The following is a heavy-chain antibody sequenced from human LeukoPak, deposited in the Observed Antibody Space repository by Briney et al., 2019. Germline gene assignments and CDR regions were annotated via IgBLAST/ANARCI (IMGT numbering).Heavy chain of an antibody. CDR3: ARYYGGNSNFDY. Sequence: NTSDTLSLTCTVSGGSINSVAHYWSWVRQPPGKGLEWIGYISYSGSTYYNPSLKSRVTISVDTSKNQFSLKLSSVTAADTAVYYCARYYGGNSNFDYWGQGTLVTVSS. V-gene: IGHV4-30-4*02. CDR2: ISYSGST. D-gene: IGHD4-23*01. CDR1: GGSINSVAHY. J-gene: IGHJ4*02.